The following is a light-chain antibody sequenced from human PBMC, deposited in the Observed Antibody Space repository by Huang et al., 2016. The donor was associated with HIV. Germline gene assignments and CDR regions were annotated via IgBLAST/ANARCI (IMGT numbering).Light chain of an antibody. CDR3: QQRRNWLGLT. J-gene: IGKJ4*01. CDR2: DDS. CDR1: QSVSSF. Sequence: EIVLTQSPATLSLSPGERATLSCRASQSVSSFLAWYQQKPGQAPRLLIYDDSNRAAGVPARFSGSGSGTDFTLTISSLEPEDFAVYYCQQRRNWLGLTFGGGTKVDIK. V-gene: IGKV3-11*01.